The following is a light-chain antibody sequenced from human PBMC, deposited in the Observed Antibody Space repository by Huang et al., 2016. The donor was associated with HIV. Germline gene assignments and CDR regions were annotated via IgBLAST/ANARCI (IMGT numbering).Light chain of an antibody. CDR3: QQYGSSPRT. CDR2: GAA. CDR1: QSVSNSY. J-gene: IGKJ1*01. V-gene: IGKV3-20*01. Sequence: EIVLTQSPGTLSLSPGERATLSCRASQSVSNSYLAWYQQKPGQAPRLLIYGAASRATGIPERFSGSGCGTDFTLTISRLEPEDVEVYYCQQYGSSPRTFGQGTKVEIK.